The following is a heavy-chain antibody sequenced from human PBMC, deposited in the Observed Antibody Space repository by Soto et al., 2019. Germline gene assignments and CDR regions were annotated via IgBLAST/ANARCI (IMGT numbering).Heavy chain of an antibody. CDR3: ARREVNWSYFYS. CDR2: SSYSGSD. CDR1: GGSLSSYS. D-gene: IGHD1-1*01. Sequence: QVQLQESGPGLVKPSETLSLTCTVSGGSLSSYSWSWIRQPPGKGLEWIGYSSYSGSDNYNPSLKSRFTIAVYTPKHLFSLKLSSLTAAYTAGYYCARREVNWSYFYSWGQGTLVTFSS. J-gene: IGHJ4*02. V-gene: IGHV4-59*01.